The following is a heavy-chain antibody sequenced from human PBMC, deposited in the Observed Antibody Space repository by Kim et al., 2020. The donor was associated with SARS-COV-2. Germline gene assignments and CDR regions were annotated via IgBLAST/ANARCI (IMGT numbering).Heavy chain of an antibody. CDR1: GFTFSSYG. V-gene: IGHV3-33*05. CDR3: ARSSRITKIPYYFDY. D-gene: IGHD3-10*01. Sequence: GGSLRLSCAASGFTFSSYGMHWVRQAPGKGLEWVAVISYDGSNKYYADSVKGRFTISRDNSKNTLYLQMNSLRAEDTAVYYCARSSRITKIPYYFDYWGQGTLVTVSS. J-gene: IGHJ4*02. CDR2: ISYDGSNK.